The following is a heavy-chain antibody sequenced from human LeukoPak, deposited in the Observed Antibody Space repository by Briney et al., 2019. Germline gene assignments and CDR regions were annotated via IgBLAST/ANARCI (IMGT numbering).Heavy chain of an antibody. V-gene: IGHV4-61*02. CDR2: ISSSGST. D-gene: IGHD5-18*01. CDR1: GDSISSGDYY. J-gene: IGHJ5*02. Sequence: PSETLSLTCTVSGDSISSGDYYWSWIRQPAGKGLEWIGRISSSGSTNYNPSLKSRVTISVDTSKNQFSLKLSSVTAADTAVYYCAREHRGYSYGMYSWFDPWGQGALVTVSS. CDR3: AREHRGYSYGMYSWFDP.